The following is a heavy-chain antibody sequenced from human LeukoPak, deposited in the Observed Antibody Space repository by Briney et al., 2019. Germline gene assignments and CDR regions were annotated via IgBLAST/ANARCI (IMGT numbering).Heavy chain of an antibody. CDR1: GFTFSNAW. Sequence: GGSLRLSCAASGFTFSNAWMSWVRQAPGKGLEWVGRIKSKTDGGTTDYAAPVKGRFTISRDDSKNTLYLQMNSLKTEDTAVYYCTTHIHRYPWDPDYYDSSGYYGYWGQGTLVTVSS. CDR3: TTHIHRYPWDPDYYDSSGYYGY. CDR2: IKSKTDGGTT. V-gene: IGHV3-15*01. J-gene: IGHJ4*02. D-gene: IGHD3-22*01.